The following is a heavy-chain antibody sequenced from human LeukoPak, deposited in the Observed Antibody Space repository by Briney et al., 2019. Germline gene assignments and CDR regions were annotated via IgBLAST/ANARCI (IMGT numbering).Heavy chain of an antibody. Sequence: SETLSLTCTVSGGSISSSSYYWGRIRQPPGKGLEWIGSIYYSGSTYYNPSLKSRVTISVDTSKNQFSLKLSSVTAADTAVYYCARVLKGFDILTGYRNYYYYGMDVWGQGTTVTVSS. CDR3: ARVLKGFDILTGYRNYYYYGMDV. D-gene: IGHD3-9*01. V-gene: IGHV4-39*07. CDR2: IYYSGST. J-gene: IGHJ6*02. CDR1: GGSISSSSYY.